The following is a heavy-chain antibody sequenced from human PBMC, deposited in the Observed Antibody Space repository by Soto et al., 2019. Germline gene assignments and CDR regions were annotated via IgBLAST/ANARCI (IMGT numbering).Heavy chain of an antibody. Sequence: QVQLVQSGAEVKKPGSSVKVSCKASGGTFSSYAISWVRQAPGQGLEWMGGIIPIFGTANYAQKFQGRVTITADESTSTAYMELSSLRSEDTAVDYCARDPTMVGAAMGWFDPWGQGTLVTVSS. CDR1: GGTFSSYA. CDR3: ARDPTMVGAAMGWFDP. CDR2: IIPIFGTA. D-gene: IGHD2-15*01. V-gene: IGHV1-69*12. J-gene: IGHJ5*02.